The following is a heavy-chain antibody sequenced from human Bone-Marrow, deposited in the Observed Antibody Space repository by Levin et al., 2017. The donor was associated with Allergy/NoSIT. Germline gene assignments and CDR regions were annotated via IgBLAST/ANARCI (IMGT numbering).Heavy chain of an antibody. J-gene: IGHJ4*02. CDR2: ITSGTDYK. V-gene: IGHV3-21*06. CDR3: ASGVRFGDYTLDS. CDR1: GITFSNFY. Sequence: GGSLRLSCAISGITFSNFYMHWVRQAPGKGLEWVSSITSGTDYKYYADSVKGRFTISRDNAKNSLYLQMNSLRAEDTAVYYCASGVRFGDYTLDSWGQGTRVTVSS. D-gene: IGHD4-17*01.